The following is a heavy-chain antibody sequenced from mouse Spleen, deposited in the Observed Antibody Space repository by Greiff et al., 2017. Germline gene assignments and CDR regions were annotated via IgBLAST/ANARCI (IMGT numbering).Heavy chain of an antibody. V-gene: IGHV5-9-3*01. CDR3: ARQGGVFDY. Sequence: EVQLVESGGGLVKLGGSLKLSCAASGFTFSSYAMSWVRQTPEKRLEWVATISSGGGNTYYPDSVKGRFTISRDNAKNTLYLQMSSLKSEDTAMYYCARQGGVFDYWGQGTTLTVSS. J-gene: IGHJ2*01. CDR1: GFTFSSYA. CDR2: ISSGGGNT.